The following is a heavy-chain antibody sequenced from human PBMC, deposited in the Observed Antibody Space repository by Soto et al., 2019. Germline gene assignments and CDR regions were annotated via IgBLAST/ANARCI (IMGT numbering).Heavy chain of an antibody. CDR1: GLTVSGKKY. V-gene: IGHV3-53*01. D-gene: IGHD1-1*01. J-gene: IGHJ3*01. CDR3: ASWHEREHAYDV. CDR2: LYDVDGS. Sequence: QLVELGGGLIQPGESLRLSCAAFGLTVSGKKYVAWVRQAPGKGLEWVSALYDVDGSFYADSVKGRFTTSSDSSKTTVYLQMNGLRPDDTAVYYCASWHEREHAYDVWGQGTTVTVSS.